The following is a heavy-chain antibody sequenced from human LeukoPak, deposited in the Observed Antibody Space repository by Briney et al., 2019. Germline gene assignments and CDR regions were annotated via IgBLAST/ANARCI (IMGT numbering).Heavy chain of an antibody. V-gene: IGHV3-49*04. CDR2: IRSKAYGGTT. CDR1: GFTFGDYA. Sequence: GRSLRLSCTASGFTFGDYAMSWVRQAPGKGLEWVGFIRSKAYGGTTEYAASVKGRFTISRDDSKSIAYLQMNSLKTEDTAVYYCTRDSLDRIAVAGTPDYWGQGTLVTVSS. J-gene: IGHJ4*02. D-gene: IGHD6-19*01. CDR3: TRDSLDRIAVAGTPDY.